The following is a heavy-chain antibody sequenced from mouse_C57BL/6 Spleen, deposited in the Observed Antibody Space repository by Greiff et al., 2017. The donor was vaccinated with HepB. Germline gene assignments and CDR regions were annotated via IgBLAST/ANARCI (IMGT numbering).Heavy chain of an antibody. CDR3: ARGTTVVALYYFDY. D-gene: IGHD1-1*01. V-gene: IGHV1-69*01. CDR2: IDPSDSYT. Sequence: QVQLQQSGAELVMPGASVELSCKASGYTFTSYWMHWVKQRPGQGLEWIGEIDPSDSYTNYNQKFKGKSTLTVDKSSSTAYMQLSSLTSEDSAVYYCARGTTVVALYYFDYWGQGTTLTVSS. CDR1: GYTFTSYW. J-gene: IGHJ2*01.